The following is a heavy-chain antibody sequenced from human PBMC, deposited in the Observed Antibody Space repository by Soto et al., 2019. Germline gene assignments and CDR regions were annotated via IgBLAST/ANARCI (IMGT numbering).Heavy chain of an antibody. D-gene: IGHD2-2*01. V-gene: IGHV3-23*01. Sequence: PGGSLRLSCAASGFTFSSYAMSWVRQAPGKGLEWVSAISGSGGSTYYADSVKGRFTISRDNSNNTLYLQMNSLRAEDTAVYYCAKGGHIVVVPAAILFDYWGQGTLVTVSS. CDR3: AKGGHIVVVPAAILFDY. CDR2: ISGSGGST. J-gene: IGHJ4*02. CDR1: GFTFSSYA.